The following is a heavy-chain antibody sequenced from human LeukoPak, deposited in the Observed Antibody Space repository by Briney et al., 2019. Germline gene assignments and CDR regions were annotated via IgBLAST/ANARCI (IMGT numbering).Heavy chain of an antibody. CDR1: GYTFTSYG. J-gene: IGHJ4*02. V-gene: IGHV1-18*01. D-gene: IGHD2-2*01. CDR2: ISAYNGNT. CDR3: ARDGRLSGGYCSSTSCYRVGQGDY. Sequence: ASVKVSCKASGYTFTSYGISWVRQAPGQGLEWMGWISAYNGNTNYAQKLQGRVTMTTHTSTSTAYMELRSLRSDDTAVYYCARDGRLSGGYCSSTSCYRVGQGDYWGQGTLVTVSS.